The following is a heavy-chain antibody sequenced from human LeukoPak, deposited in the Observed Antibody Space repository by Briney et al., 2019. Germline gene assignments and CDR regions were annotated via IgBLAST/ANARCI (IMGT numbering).Heavy chain of an antibody. CDR2: INAYNGDT. CDR1: GYTFTSYD. D-gene: IGHD3-10*01. V-gene: IGHV1-18*01. J-gene: IGHJ4*02. CDR3: ARDGSGVWFDY. Sequence: ASVKVSCKASGYTFTSYDINWVRQAPGQGLEWMAWINAYNGDTDYAQQFQGRVTLTTETSTSTAYMELRSLRSDDTAVYYCARDGSGVWFDYWGQGTLVTVSS.